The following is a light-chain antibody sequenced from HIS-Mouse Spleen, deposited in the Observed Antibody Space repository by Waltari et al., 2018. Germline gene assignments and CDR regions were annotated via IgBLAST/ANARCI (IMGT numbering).Light chain of an antibody. Sequence: SYELTQPPSVSVSPGQTARITCSGDALPKKYAYWYQQKSGQAPVLVIYEDSKRPSGIHERLYGSSSGTMATLTISGAQVEDEADYYCYSTDSSGNHRVFGGGTKLTVL. CDR1: ALPKKY. V-gene: IGLV3-10*01. CDR2: EDS. J-gene: IGLJ2*01. CDR3: YSTDSSGNHRV.